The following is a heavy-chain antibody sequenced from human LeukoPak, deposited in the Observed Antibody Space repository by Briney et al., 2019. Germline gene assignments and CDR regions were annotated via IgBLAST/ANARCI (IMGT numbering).Heavy chain of an antibody. D-gene: IGHD2-2*01. CDR3: ARDPYCSSTSCLNFDY. CDR2: IYHSGST. V-gene: IGHV4-59*01. J-gene: IGHJ4*02. Sequence: PSETLSLTCTVSGGSISSYYWRWIRQPPGKGLEWSSYIYHSGSTNYNPSLKSRVTISVDTSKNQFSLKLSSVTAADTAVYYCARDPYCSSTSCLNFDYCGQGTLVTVSS. CDR1: GGSISSYY.